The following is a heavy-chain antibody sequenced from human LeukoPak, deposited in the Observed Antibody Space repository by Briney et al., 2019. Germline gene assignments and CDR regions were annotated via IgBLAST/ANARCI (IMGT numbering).Heavy chain of an antibody. CDR3: ARALPWYLPRAMGPTFDY. CDR1: SYTFTSYG. V-gene: IGHV1-18*01. J-gene: IGHJ4*02. Sequence: GASVTVSCKASSYTFTSYGISWVRQAPGQGLEWMGWIRDYNGNTNYAQKLQGRVTMTTDTSTSTAYMELRSLRSDDTAVYYCARALPWYLPRAMGPTFDYWGQGTLVTVSS. D-gene: IGHD6-13*01. CDR2: IRDYNGNT.